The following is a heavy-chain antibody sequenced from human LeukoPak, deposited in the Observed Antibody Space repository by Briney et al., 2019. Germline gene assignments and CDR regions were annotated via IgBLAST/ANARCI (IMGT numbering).Heavy chain of an antibody. V-gene: IGHV3-13*01. CDR1: GFTFSSYD. D-gene: IGHD3-9*01. CDR2: IGTAGDT. CDR3: ARGYDILTGDNYFDY. Sequence: GGSLRLSCAASGFTFSSYDMHWVRQATGKGLEWVSAIGTAGDTYYTGSVKGRFTISRESTKNSLYLQMNSLRAGDTAVYYCARGYDILTGDNYFDYWGQGTLVTVSS. J-gene: IGHJ4*02.